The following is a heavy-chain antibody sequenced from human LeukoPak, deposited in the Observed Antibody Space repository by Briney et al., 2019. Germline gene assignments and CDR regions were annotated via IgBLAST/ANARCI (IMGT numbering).Heavy chain of an antibody. CDR1: GFTFSSYS. CDR3: ARDRVIGVPAAIDAFDI. D-gene: IGHD2-2*02. CDR2: ISSSSSYI. J-gene: IGHJ3*02. Sequence: GGSLRLSCEASGFTFSSYSMNWVRQAPGKGLEWVSSISSSSSYIYYADSVKGRFTISRDNAKNSLYLQMNSLRAEDTAVYYCARDRVIGVPAAIDAFDIWGQGTMVTVSS. V-gene: IGHV3-21*01.